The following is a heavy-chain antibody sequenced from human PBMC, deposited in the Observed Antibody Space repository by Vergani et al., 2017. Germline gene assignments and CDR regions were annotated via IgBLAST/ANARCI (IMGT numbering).Heavy chain of an antibody. CDR3: AEDTVMALWFGYP. J-gene: IGHJ5*02. CDR2: ISGSGGST. CDR1: GFTFSSYA. Sequence: VQLLESGGGLVQPGGSLRLSCAASGFTFSSYAMSWVRQAPGKGLEWVSAISGSGGSTYYADTVKGRFPISRDNSKNKLYLQMNSLRAEDTAVYYSAEDTVMALWFGYPWGQGTLVTVSS. D-gene: IGHD3-10*01. V-gene: IGHV3-23*01.